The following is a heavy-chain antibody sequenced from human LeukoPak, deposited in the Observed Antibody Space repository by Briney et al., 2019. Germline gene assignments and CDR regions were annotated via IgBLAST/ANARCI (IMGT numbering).Heavy chain of an antibody. D-gene: IGHD3-22*01. CDR2: INHSGST. Sequence: SETLSLTCAVYVGSFSGYYWSWIRQPPGEGLEWIGEINHSGSTNYNPPLKSRVSMSVVTSKNQFSLKLSSVTAADTAVYYCARHLVPYDSSGYYYNWGQGTLVTVSS. CDR1: VGSFSGYY. CDR3: ARHLVPYDSSGYYYN. V-gene: IGHV4-34*01. J-gene: IGHJ4*02.